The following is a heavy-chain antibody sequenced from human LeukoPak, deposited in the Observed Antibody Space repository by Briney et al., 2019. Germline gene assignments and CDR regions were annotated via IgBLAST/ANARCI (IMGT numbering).Heavy chain of an antibody. J-gene: IGHJ3*02. CDR1: GGSISDYY. D-gene: IGHD2-2*01. CDR3: AGATSREAFDI. Sequence: SETLSLTCTVSGGSISDYYWSWIRQPPGKGLEWIGYIYYRESTNYTPSLKSRVTISINTSKNQFSLRLSSVTAADTAVYYCAGATSREAFDIWGQGTRVTVSS. V-gene: IGHV4-59*01. CDR2: IYYREST.